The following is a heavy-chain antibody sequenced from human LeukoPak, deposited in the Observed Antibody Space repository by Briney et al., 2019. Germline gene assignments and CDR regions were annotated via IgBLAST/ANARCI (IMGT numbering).Heavy chain of an antibody. CDR2: IYYSGST. Sequence: SETLSLTCTVSGGSISSYYWRWIRQPPGKGLEWIGYIYYSGSTNYNPSLKSRVTISVDTSKNQFSLKLSSVTAADTAVYYCARWDYYDSSGYKYWGQGTLVTVSS. V-gene: IGHV4-59*01. D-gene: IGHD3-22*01. J-gene: IGHJ4*02. CDR3: ARWDYYDSSGYKY. CDR1: GGSISSYY.